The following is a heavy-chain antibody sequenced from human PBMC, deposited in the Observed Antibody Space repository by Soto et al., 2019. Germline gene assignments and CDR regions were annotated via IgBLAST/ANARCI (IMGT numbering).Heavy chain of an antibody. V-gene: IGHV4-59*01. CDR3: ARDHCGGDCYPDY. CDR2: IYYSGST. J-gene: IGHJ4*02. Sequence: PSETLSLTCTVSGGSISTYYWSWIRQPPGKGVEWIGYIYYSGSTNYNPSLKSRVTISVDTSKNQFSLKLSSVTAADTAVYYCARDHCGGDCYPDYWGQGTLVTVSS. CDR1: GGSISTYY. D-gene: IGHD2-21*02.